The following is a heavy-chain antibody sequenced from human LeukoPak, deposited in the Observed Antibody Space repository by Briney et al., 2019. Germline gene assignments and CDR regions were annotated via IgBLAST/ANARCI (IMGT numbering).Heavy chain of an antibody. V-gene: IGHV3-21*01. CDR2: ITSTSSDL. Sequence: PGGSLRLSCAAAGFSFKSYSMNWVRQAPGKGLEWVSFITSTSSDLFYADSVKGRFTVSRDNARNSPYLQMNNLRAEDTAVYYCARAAGHYFDYWGQGSLVTVSS. CDR1: GFSFKSYS. J-gene: IGHJ4*02. D-gene: IGHD3-10*01. CDR3: ARAAGHYFDY.